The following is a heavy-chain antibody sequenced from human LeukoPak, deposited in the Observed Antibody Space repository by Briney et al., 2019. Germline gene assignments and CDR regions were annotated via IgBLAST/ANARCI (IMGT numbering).Heavy chain of an antibody. J-gene: IGHJ4*02. Sequence: SETLSLTCPVSSGSISSGVYYWSWIRQHPGKGLEWIGYIYYSGSTYYNPSFKSRVTISVDTSKNQFSLKLSSVTAADTAVHYCARGVRWLQLSYFDYWGQGTLVTVSS. CDR1: SGSISSGVYY. CDR3: ARGVRWLQLSYFDY. D-gene: IGHD5-24*01. CDR2: IYYSGST. V-gene: IGHV4-31*03.